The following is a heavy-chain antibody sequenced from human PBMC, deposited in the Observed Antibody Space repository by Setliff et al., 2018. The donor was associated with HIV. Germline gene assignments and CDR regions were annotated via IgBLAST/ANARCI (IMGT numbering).Heavy chain of an antibody. V-gene: IGHV1-2*06. CDR2: INPIFGTA. Sequence: GASVKVSCKASGYTFTGHYIHWVRQAPGQGLEWMGRINPIFGTANYAQKFQGRVTMTRNTSISTAYMELSSLRSEDTAVYYCARSSSRRLNIVLMVSTARYYYYMDVWGKGTTVTVSS. D-gene: IGHD2-8*01. J-gene: IGHJ6*03. CDR3: ARSSSRRLNIVLMVSTARYYYYMDV. CDR1: GYTFTGHY.